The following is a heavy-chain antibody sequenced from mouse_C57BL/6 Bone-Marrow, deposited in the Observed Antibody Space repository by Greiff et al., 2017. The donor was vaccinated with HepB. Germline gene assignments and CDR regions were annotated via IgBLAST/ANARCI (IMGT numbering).Heavy chain of an antibody. CDR1: GFTFSSYG. CDR3: ARHEYSNYMLWYFDV. V-gene: IGHV5-6*01. D-gene: IGHD2-5*01. CDR2: ISSGGSYT. Sequence: EVQGVESGGDLVKPGGSLKLSCAASGFTFSSYGMSWVRQTPDKRLEWVATISSGGSYTYYPDSVKGRFTISRDNAKNTLYLQMSSLKSEDTAMYYCARHEYSNYMLWYFDVWGTGTTVTVSS. J-gene: IGHJ1*03.